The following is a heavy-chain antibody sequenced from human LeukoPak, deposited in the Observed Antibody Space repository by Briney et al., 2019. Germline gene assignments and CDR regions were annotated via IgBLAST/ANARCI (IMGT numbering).Heavy chain of an antibody. CDR2: INSDGSST. D-gene: IGHD3-16*02. CDR1: RFTFSSYW. CDR3: AREVLSEGYYYGMDV. Sequence: GGFLRLSCAASRFTFSSYWMHWVRQAPGKGLVWVSRINSDGSSTSYADSVKGRFTISRDNAKNTLYLQMNSLRAEDTAVYYCAREVLSEGYYYGMDVWGQGTTVTVSS. V-gene: IGHV3-74*01. J-gene: IGHJ6*02.